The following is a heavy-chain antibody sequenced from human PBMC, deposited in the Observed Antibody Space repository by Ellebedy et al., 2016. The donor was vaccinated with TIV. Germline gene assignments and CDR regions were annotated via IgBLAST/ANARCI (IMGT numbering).Heavy chain of an antibody. Sequence: AASVKVSCKASGGTFSSYAISWVRQAPGQGLEWMGGIIPIFGTANYAQKFQGRVTITADESTSTAYMELSSLRSEDTAVYNCARGGLLWFGELRDWGQGTLVTVSS. V-gene: IGHV1-69*13. J-gene: IGHJ4*02. CDR1: GGTFSSYA. CDR3: ARGGLLWFGELRD. D-gene: IGHD3-10*01. CDR2: IIPIFGTA.